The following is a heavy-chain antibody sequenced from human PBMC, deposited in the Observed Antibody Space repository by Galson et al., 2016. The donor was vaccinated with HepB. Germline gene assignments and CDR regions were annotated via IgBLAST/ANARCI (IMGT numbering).Heavy chain of an antibody. CDR2: ISTYNGNT. J-gene: IGHJ4*02. CDR3: ARWNVDTRFIGFDF. Sequence: SVKVSCKASGYTFTDYGISWVRQAPGQGLEWMGWISTYNGNTDYAQKLQVRVAMTTDTSTNTAYMELRSLRSDDTAVYYCARWNVDTRFIGFDFWGQGTLVTVSS. D-gene: IGHD5-18*01. V-gene: IGHV1-18*01. CDR1: GYTFTDYG.